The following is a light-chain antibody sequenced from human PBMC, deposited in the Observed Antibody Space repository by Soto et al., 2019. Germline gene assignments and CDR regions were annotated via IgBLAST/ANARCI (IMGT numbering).Light chain of an antibody. CDR3: QQYGSSPPYT. V-gene: IGKV3-20*01. CDR2: GAS. Sequence: DIVLTQSPGTLSLSPGERATLSCRASQSVSSSYLAWYQQKPGQAPRLLIYGASSRATGIADRFSGSGSGTDFTLTISRLEPEDVAVYYCQQYGSSPPYTFGQGTKLEIK. CDR1: QSVSSSY. J-gene: IGKJ2*01.